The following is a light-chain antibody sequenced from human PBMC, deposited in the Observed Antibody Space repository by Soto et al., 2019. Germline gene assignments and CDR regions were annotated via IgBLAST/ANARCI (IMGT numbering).Light chain of an antibody. CDR1: SSDIGRYNY. J-gene: IGLJ2*01. V-gene: IGLV2-14*01. Sequence: QSVLTQPAAVSGPPGQSITISCTGTSSDIGRYNYVSWYQQHPGKAPKLVIYEVRNRPSGISNRFSASKSGNTASLTISGLQAEDEADYYCQSYDGSLSGPVVFGGGTKLTVL. CDR2: EVR. CDR3: QSYDGSLSGPVV.